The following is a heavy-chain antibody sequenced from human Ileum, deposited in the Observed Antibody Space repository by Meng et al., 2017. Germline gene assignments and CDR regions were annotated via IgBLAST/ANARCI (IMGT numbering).Heavy chain of an antibody. J-gene: IGHJ4*02. D-gene: IGHD3-10*01. CDR3: ARGYYSSGSPDY. Sequence: GAQVTQPVASYEVSCKSFRYIFPTCIMHWVRQDHGRIHECIRCVNTSNCNTHFTEKFQVRSTITKDSVSTKVYLVGSSLRTEYTAVYYCARGYYSSGSPDYWGQGTLVTVSS. CDR1: RYIFPTCI. CDR2: VNTSNCNT. V-gene: IGHV1-3*04.